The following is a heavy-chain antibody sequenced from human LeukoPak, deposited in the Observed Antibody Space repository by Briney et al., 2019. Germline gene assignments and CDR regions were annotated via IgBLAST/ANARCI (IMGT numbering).Heavy chain of an antibody. CDR1: GFTFSSYS. J-gene: IGHJ4*02. V-gene: IGHV3-21*01. CDR3: ARSPGVTYYFGY. CDR2: ISSSGSYI. D-gene: IGHD6-13*01. Sequence: GGSLRLSCAASGFTFSSYSMNWVRQAPGKGLEWVSSISSSGSYIYYADSVKGRFTISRDNTKNSLYLQMNSLRAEDTAVYYCARSPGVTYYFGYWGQGTLLTVSS.